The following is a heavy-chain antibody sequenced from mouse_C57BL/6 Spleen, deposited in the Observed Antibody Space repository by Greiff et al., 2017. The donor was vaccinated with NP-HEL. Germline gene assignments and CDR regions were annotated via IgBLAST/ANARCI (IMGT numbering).Heavy chain of an antibody. CDR3: ARGGNYAMDY. J-gene: IGHJ4*01. Sequence: QVQLQQPGAELVKPGPSGRLSCKAPGSTFPANGKTGGRRGPGQGLGGLGVIYPGSGGTNYNEKFKSKATLTVDTSSSTAYMQLSSLTSEDSAVYYCARGGNYAMDYWGQGTSVTVSS. CDR1: GSTFPANG. V-gene: IGHV1-55*01. CDR2: IYPGSGGT.